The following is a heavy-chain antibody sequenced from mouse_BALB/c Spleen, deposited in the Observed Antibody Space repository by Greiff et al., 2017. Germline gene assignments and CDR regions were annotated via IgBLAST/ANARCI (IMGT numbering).Heavy chain of an antibody. Sequence: EVKVVESGGGLVQPGGSRKLSCAASGFTFSSFGMHWVRQAPEKGLEWVAYISSCSSTIYYADTVKGRFTISRDNPKNTLFLQMTSLRSEDTAMYYCASHYGSSFDYWGQGTTLTVSS. V-gene: IGHV5-17*02. J-gene: IGHJ2*01. CDR1: GFTFSSFG. D-gene: IGHD1-1*01. CDR3: ASHYGSSFDY. CDR2: ISSCSSTI.